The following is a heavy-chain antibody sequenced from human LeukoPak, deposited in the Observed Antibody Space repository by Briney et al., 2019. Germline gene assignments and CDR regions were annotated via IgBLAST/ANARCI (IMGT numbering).Heavy chain of an antibody. CDR3: ARRSQYSSSWYGQDAFDI. CDR2: IYTSGST. CDR1: GGSISSYY. V-gene: IGHV4-4*07. Sequence: PSETLSLTCTVSGGSISSYYWSWIRQPAGKGLEWIGRIYTSGSTNYNPSLKSRVTISVDTSKNQFSLKLSSVTAADTAVYYCARRSQYSSSWYGQDAFDIWGQGTMVTVSS. J-gene: IGHJ3*02. D-gene: IGHD6-13*01.